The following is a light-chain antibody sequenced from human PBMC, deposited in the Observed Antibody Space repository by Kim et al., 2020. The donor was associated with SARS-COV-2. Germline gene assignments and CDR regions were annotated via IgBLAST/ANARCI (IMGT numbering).Light chain of an antibody. V-gene: IGKV3-15*01. J-gene: IGKJ5*01. Sequence: SPGGRATLSCRASQSVSSNLAWYQQKPGQAPRLLIYGASTRATGIPARFSGSGSGTEFTLTISSLQSEDFAVYYCQQYNNWPPGAFGQGTRLEIK. CDR3: QQYNNWPPGA. CDR2: GAS. CDR1: QSVSSN.